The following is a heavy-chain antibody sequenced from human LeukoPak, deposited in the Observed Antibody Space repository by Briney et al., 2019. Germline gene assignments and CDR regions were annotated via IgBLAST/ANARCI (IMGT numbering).Heavy chain of an antibody. CDR3: ATDTRRITIFGVVPQAIWY. Sequence: ASVKVSCKVSGYTLTELSMHWVRQAPGKGLEWMGGFDPEDGETIYAQKFQGRVTMTEDTSTDTAYMELSSLRSEDTAVYYCATDTRRITIFGVVPQAIWYWGQGTLVTVSS. V-gene: IGHV1-24*01. CDR1: GYTLTELS. D-gene: IGHD3-3*01. CDR2: FDPEDGET. J-gene: IGHJ4*02.